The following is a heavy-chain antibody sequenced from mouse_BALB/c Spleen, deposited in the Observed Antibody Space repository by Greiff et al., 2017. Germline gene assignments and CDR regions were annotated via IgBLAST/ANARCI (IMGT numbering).Heavy chain of an antibody. CDR3: TRRPTMIPYYAMDY. Sequence: QVQLQQSGAELVKPGASVKLSCKASGYTFTSYYMYWVKQRPGQGLEWIGGINPSNGGTNFNEKFKSKATLTVDKSSSTAYMQLSSLTSEDSAVYYCTRRPTMIPYYAMDYWGQGTSVTVSA. V-gene: IGHV1S81*02. CDR1: GYTFTSYY. CDR2: INPSNGGT. J-gene: IGHJ4*01. D-gene: IGHD2-4*01.